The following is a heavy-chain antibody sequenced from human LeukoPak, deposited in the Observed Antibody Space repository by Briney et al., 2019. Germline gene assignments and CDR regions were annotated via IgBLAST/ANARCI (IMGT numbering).Heavy chain of an antibody. CDR1: GGTFSSYA. V-gene: IGHV1-69*05. CDR2: IIPIFGTA. Sequence: ASVKVSCKASGGTFSSYAISWVRQAPGQGLEWMGWIIPIFGTANYAQKFQGRVTITTDESTSTAYMELSSLRSEDTAVYYCARDHGITGTTAIDYWGQGTLVTVSS. CDR3: ARDHGITGTTAIDY. J-gene: IGHJ4*02. D-gene: IGHD1-7*01.